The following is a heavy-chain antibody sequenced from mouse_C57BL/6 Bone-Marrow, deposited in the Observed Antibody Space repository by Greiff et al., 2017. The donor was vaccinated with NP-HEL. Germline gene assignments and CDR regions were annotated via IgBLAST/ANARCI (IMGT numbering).Heavy chain of an antibody. J-gene: IGHJ3*01. CDR3: SRHYSKGGFAY. V-gene: IGHV5-12*01. Sequence: EVRLVESGGGLVQPGGSLKLSCAASGFTFSDYYMYWVRQTPEKRLEWVAYISNGGGSTYSPATVKGRVTISRDHANNTLYLHMRRLKSEDTAMYYCSRHYSKGGFAYWGQGTLVTVSA. CDR2: ISNGGGST. D-gene: IGHD2-5*01. CDR1: GFTFSDYY.